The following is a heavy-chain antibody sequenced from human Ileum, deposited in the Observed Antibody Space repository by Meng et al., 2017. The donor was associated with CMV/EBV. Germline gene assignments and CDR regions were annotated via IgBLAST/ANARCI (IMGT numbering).Heavy chain of an antibody. J-gene: IGHJ5*02. CDR3: ARDDST. Sequence: SSVRASCKTDGGTFNNYAINWVQQAPGQGLEWMGSIVPMVGFPNYAQKLQGRVTISADTSTTTVYMELSSLKSEDTAVYYCARDDSTWGQGTLVTVSS. D-gene: IGHD2-21*02. CDR2: IVPMVGFP. CDR1: GGTFNNYA. V-gene: IGHV1-69*04.